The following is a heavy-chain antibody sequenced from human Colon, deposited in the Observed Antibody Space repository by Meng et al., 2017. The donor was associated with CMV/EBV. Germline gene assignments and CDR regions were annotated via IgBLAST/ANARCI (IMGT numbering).Heavy chain of an antibody. V-gene: IGHV3-74*01. D-gene: IGHD6-13*01. CDR1: GFSFSYFW. CDR2: INPDGSAT. J-gene: IGHJ4*02. CDR3: AKDGGAGSSSWYVYHGY. Sequence: GESLKISCAASGFSFSYFWMHWVRQPPGKGLVWVSRINPDGSATSNVDSVKGRFTISRDNAKNTLYLQMSNLRAEDTAVYYCAKDGGAGSSSWYVYHGYWGQGTLVTVSS.